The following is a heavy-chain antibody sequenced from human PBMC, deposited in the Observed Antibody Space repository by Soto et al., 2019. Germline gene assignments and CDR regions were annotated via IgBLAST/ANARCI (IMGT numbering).Heavy chain of an antibody. V-gene: IGHV1-18*01. D-gene: IGHD5-12*01. CDR3: ARHHGPTTSENWFDP. J-gene: IGHJ5*02. CDR1: GYTFFTYD. CDR2: ISTYSGDT. Sequence: QVHLVQSGVEVKTPGASVKVPCQASGYTFFTYDISWVRQAPGQGLEWMGWISTYSGDTKYAQKFQGRVTITTDTSTTTAYLELRSLRSDDAAVYYCARHHGPTTSENWFDPWGQGNLVTVSS.